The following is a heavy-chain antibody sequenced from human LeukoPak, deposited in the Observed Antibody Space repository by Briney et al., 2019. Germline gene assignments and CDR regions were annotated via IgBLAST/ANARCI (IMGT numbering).Heavy chain of an antibody. V-gene: IGHV3-23*01. D-gene: IGHD2-2*01. CDR2: ISGSGGST. CDR1: GFTFSSYA. Sequence: GGSLRLSCAASGFTFSSYAMSWVRQAPGKGLEWVSAISGSGGSTYYADSVKGRFTISRDNSKNTLYLQMNSLRAEDTAVYYCAKDRQKNVVVPAASDYWGQGTLVTVSS. J-gene: IGHJ4*02. CDR3: AKDRQKNVVVPAASDY.